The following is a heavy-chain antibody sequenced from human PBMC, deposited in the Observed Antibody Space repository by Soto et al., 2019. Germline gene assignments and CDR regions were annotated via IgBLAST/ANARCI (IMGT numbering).Heavy chain of an antibody. Sequence: SETLSLTCTVSGGSISSYYWSWIRQPPGKGLEWIGYIYYSGSPNYNPSLKSRVTISVDTSKNQFSLKLSSVTAANTAVYYCARPGFDYDILTGSPLPSDYWGRGTLVTVSS. V-gene: IGHV4-59*01. CDR1: GGSISSYY. CDR3: ARPGFDYDILTGSPLPSDY. J-gene: IGHJ4*02. CDR2: IYYSGSP. D-gene: IGHD3-9*01.